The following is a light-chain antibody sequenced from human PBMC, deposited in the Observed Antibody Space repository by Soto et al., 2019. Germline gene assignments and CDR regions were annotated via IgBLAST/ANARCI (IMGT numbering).Light chain of an antibody. CDR3: QQSYSKLFS. CDR2: AAS. V-gene: IGKV1-39*01. CDR1: KGIGIY. Sequence: SGSVCDRGLIPWFASKGIGIYLNWYQQEPGKAPKLLIYAASTLQSGVPLRFSGSGSGTDFTLSIGSLQPEDFATYFCQQSYSKLFSFGPRTKVDIK. J-gene: IGKJ3*01.